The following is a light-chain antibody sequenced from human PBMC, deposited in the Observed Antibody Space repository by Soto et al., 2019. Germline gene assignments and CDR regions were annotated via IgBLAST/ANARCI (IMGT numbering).Light chain of an antibody. CDR3: GTWDTSLSAVV. CDR1: SSNIGNNY. V-gene: IGLV1-51*01. Sequence: QSVLTQPTSVSAAPGQKVTISCSGSSSNIGNNYVSWYQHLPGTAPKLLIYDNNERPSGIPDRFSGSKSGTSATLGITGLQTGDEADYYCGTWDTSLSAVVFGGGTQLTVL. CDR2: DNN. J-gene: IGLJ2*01.